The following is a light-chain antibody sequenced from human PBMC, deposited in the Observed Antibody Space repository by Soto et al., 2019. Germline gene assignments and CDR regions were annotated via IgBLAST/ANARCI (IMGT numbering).Light chain of an antibody. CDR3: QQYGSSTGWT. CDR1: QSVSSSY. J-gene: IGKJ1*01. CDR2: GAS. Sequence: EIVLTQSPGTLSLSPGERATLSCRASQSVSSSYLAWYQQKPGQAPRLLIYGASSRATCIPDRFSGSGSGTDFTLTISRLEPEDFAAYYCQQYGSSTGWTFGQGTKVEIK. V-gene: IGKV3-20*01.